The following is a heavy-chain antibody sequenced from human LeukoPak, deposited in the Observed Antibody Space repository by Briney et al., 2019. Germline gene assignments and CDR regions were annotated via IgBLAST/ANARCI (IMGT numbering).Heavy chain of an antibody. V-gene: IGHV1-2*06. J-gene: IGHJ5*02. Sequence: ASVKVSCKASGYTFTGYYMHWVRQAPGQGLEWMGRINPNSGGTNYAQKFQGRVTMTRDTSISTAYMELSRLRSDDTAVYYCAAHYYGSSGYYYVNWFDHWGQGTLVTVSS. CDR3: AAHYYGSSGYYYVNWFDH. D-gene: IGHD3-22*01. CDR2: INPNSGGT. CDR1: GYTFTGYY.